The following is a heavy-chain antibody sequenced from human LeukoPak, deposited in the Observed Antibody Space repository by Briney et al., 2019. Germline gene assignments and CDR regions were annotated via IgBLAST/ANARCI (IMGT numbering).Heavy chain of an antibody. Sequence: SETLSLTCTVSGGSISSSSYYWGWIRQPPGKGLEWIGSIYYSGSTYYNPSLKSRVTISVDTSKNQFSLKLSSVTAADTAVYYCARDPITMIRGAYDAPSDYWGQGTLVTVSS. J-gene: IGHJ4*02. CDR2: IYYSGST. CDR1: GGSISSSSYY. D-gene: IGHD3-10*01. CDR3: ARDPITMIRGAYDAPSDY. V-gene: IGHV4-39*07.